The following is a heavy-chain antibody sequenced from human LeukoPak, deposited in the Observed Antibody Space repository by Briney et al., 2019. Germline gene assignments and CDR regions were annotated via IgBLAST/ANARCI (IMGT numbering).Heavy chain of an antibody. J-gene: IGHJ4*02. CDR2: ISSSGGST. CDR1: GFTFSIYA. CDR3: VRLGWAPRRLRYFSYYFDY. D-gene: IGHD3-9*01. V-gene: IGHV3-23*01. Sequence: PGGSLRLSCAASGFTFSIYAMNWVRQAPGQGLEWVSVISSSGGSTYYADSVKGRFTISRDNSKNTLYLQMNSLRAEDTAVYYCVRLGWAPRRLRYFSYYFDYWGQGTLVTVSS.